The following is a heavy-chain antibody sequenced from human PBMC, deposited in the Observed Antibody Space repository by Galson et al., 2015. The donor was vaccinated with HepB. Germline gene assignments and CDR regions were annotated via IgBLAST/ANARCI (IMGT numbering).Heavy chain of an antibody. CDR2: IYTSGST. CDR1: GGSISSHY. V-gene: IGHV4-4*07. Sequence: ETLSLTCAVSGGSISSHYWSWIRQPAGKGLEWIGRIYTSGSTNYNPSLKSRVTMSVDMSKNQFSLKLSSVTAADTAVYYCARDAGYCSSPTCPDGFDIWGQGTVVTVSS. CDR3: ARDAGYCSSPTCPDGFDI. J-gene: IGHJ3*02. D-gene: IGHD2-2*01.